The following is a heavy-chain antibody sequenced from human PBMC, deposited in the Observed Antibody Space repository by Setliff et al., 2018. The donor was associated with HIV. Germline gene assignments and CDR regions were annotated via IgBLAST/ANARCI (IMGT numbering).Heavy chain of an antibody. Sequence: LSLTCAVSGGSISSSNWWSWVRQPPGKGLEWIGEINHTGSTNYNPSLKSRVTISLDTSKKQFSLKLTSVTAADTALYYCARGPPRTSAYSRYYFNYMDVWGKGTTVTVSS. CDR3: ARGPPRTSAYSRYYFNYMDV. D-gene: IGHD6-25*01. J-gene: IGHJ6*03. V-gene: IGHV4-4*02. CDR2: INHTGST. CDR1: GGSISSSNW.